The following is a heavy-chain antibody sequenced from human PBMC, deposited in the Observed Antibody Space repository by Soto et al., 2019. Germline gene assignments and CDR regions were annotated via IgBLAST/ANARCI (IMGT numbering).Heavy chain of an antibody. V-gene: IGHV3-23*01. J-gene: IGHJ4*02. CDR3: ASTAPLVSMIAEGQGYFDY. Sequence: EVRLLESGGGLVQPGGSLRLSCAASGFTFGNYAMSWVRQAPGKGLEWVSGIGGSGGTTFYADSVKGRFTISRDNSKNTLYLRLTSLRAEDTAVYYSASTAPLVSMIAEGQGYFDYWGQRTVVTVSS. CDR1: GFTFGNYA. D-gene: IGHD3-22*01. CDR2: IGGSGGTT.